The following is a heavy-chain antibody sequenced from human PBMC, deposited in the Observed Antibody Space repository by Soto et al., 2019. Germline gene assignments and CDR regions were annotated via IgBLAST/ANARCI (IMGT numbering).Heavy chain of an antibody. CDR1: GGSISRGGYY. CDR2: IYYSGNT. CDR3: AADYGDYYVAFDI. D-gene: IGHD4-17*01. Sequence: SETLSLTCTVSGGSISRGGYYLCWLRQHPGKGLEWIGYIYYSGNTHYNPSLKSRVTLSVDTSKNQFSLKLSSVTAAGTAVYYCAADYGDYYVAFDIWGQGTMVTVSS. J-gene: IGHJ3*02. V-gene: IGHV4-31*03.